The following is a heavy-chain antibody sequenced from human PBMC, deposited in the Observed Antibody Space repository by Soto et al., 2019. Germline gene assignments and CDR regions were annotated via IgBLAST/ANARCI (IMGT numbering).Heavy chain of an antibody. Sequence: QVQLVQSGAEVKKPGASVKVSCKASGYTFTSYGISWVRQAPGQGLEWMGWISAYNGNTNYAQKLQSRVTITTDTSTSSAYMELRSLRADDTAVYYCAIDPRYDFWSGLNYYYYMDVWGKGTTVTVSS. J-gene: IGHJ6*03. CDR2: ISAYNGNT. CDR1: GYTFTSYG. D-gene: IGHD3-3*01. V-gene: IGHV1-18*01. CDR3: AIDPRYDFWSGLNYYYYMDV.